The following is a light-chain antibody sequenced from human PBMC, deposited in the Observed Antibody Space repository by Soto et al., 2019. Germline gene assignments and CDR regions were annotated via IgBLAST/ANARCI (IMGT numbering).Light chain of an antibody. J-gene: IGKJ2*02. CDR3: QQYNNWPPLMCT. Sequence: EIVMTQSQATLSLSPGERATLSCRASQSVGSNLAWYQQKVGQAPRLLIYGASTRATGIPARFSGSGSGTEFTLTISSLQSEDFAVYYCQQYNNWPPLMCTFGQGTKLEI. V-gene: IGKV3-15*01. CDR2: GAS. CDR1: QSVGSN.